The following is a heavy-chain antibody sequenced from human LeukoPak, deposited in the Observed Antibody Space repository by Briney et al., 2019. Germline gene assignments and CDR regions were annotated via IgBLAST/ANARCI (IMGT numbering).Heavy chain of an antibody. Sequence: SETLSLTCTVSGGSISSYYWSWIRQPPGKGLEWIGYIYYSGSTNYNPSLKSRVTISVDTSKNQFSLKLSSVTAADTAVYYCARHAEARRMMGSSWYYFDYWGQGTLVTVSS. CDR3: ARHAEARRMMGSSWYYFDY. CDR1: GGSISSYY. V-gene: IGHV4-59*08. CDR2: IYYSGST. D-gene: IGHD6-13*01. J-gene: IGHJ4*02.